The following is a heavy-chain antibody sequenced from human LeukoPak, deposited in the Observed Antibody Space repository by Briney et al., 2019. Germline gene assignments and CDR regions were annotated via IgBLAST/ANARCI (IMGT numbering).Heavy chain of an antibody. CDR3: ARRLANYYDSSKHAFDI. CDR1: GFTFSSYG. J-gene: IGHJ3*02. CDR2: IRYDGSNK. Sequence: GGSLRLSCAASGFTFSSYGMHWVRQAPGKGLEWVAFIRYDGSNKYYADSVKGRFTISRGNAKNSLYLQMNSLRAEDTAVYYCARRLANYYDSSKHAFDIWGQGTMVTVSS. D-gene: IGHD3-22*01. V-gene: IGHV3-30*02.